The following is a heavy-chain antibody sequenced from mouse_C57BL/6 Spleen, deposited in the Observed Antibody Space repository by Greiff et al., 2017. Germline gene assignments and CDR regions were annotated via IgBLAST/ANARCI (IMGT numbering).Heavy chain of an antibody. V-gene: IGHV1-9*01. CDR2: ILPGSGST. CDR3: ARESTINYGDDGYAMDY. J-gene: IGHJ4*01. Sequence: QVQLQQSGAELMKPGASVKLSCKATGYTFTGYWIEWVKQRPGHGLEWIGEILPGSGSTHYNEKFKGKATFTADTSSNTANMQLSSLTTGDSAIYYCARESTINYGDDGYAMDYWGQGTSVTVSS. CDR1: GYTFTGYW. D-gene: IGHD2-2*01.